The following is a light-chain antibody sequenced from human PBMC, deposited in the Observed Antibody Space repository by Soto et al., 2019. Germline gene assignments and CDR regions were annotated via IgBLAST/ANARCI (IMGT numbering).Light chain of an antibody. J-gene: IGKJ2*01. CDR2: GVS. Sequence: EIVLTQSPGTLSLSPGERATLSCRASQSVSSSYLAWYQQKAGQAPRLLIHGVSTRATGVPDRFSGSGSGTDFTLTISRLEPEDFAVYYCQQFGSSIPHTFGQGTKLEIK. V-gene: IGKV3-20*01. CDR1: QSVSSSY. CDR3: QQFGSSIPHT.